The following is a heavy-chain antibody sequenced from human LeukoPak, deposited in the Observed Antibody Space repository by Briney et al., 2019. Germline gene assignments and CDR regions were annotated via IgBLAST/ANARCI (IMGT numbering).Heavy chain of an antibody. Sequence: SETLSLTCTVSGDSISSYYWSWLRQPAGKGLEWIGRIYTSGNTKYNPSLKSRVTMSLDTSKNQFSLKLNSVTAADTAVYYCARGGVPGLVGTKVRRPWFDPWGQGTLVTVSS. V-gene: IGHV4-4*07. D-gene: IGHD1-7*01. CDR1: GDSISSYY. CDR3: ARGGVPGLVGTKVRRPWFDP. CDR2: IYTSGNT. J-gene: IGHJ5*02.